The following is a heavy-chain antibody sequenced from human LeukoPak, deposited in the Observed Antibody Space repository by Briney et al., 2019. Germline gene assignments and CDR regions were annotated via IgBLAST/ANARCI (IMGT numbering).Heavy chain of an antibody. V-gene: IGHV3-23*01. Sequence: EGSLRLSCAASGFTFSSYAMSWVRQAPGKGLEWVSAISGSGGSTYYADSVKGRFTISRDNSKNTLYLQMNSLRAEGTAVYYCASAAAAGNGNYYYYGMDVWGQGTTVTVSS. CDR2: ISGSGGST. J-gene: IGHJ6*02. CDR1: GFTFSSYA. D-gene: IGHD6-13*01. CDR3: ASAAAAGNGNYYYYGMDV.